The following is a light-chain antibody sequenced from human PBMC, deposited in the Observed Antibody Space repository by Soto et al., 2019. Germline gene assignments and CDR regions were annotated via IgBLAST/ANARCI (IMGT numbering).Light chain of an antibody. V-gene: IGLV2-14*01. Sequence: QSALTQPASVSGSPGQSITISCTGTNSDVGAFNFVFWYQRHPGKAPKLIIYEVSNRPSGVSNRFSGSKSGNTASLTISGLQAEDEADYYCTSYTSTSHYVFGTGTKVTVL. CDR2: EVS. J-gene: IGLJ1*01. CDR1: NSDVGAFNF. CDR3: TSYTSTSHYV.